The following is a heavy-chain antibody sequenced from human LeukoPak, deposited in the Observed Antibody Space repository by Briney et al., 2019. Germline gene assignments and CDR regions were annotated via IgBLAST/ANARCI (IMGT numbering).Heavy chain of an antibody. CDR2: ISYDGSNK. V-gene: IGHV3-30*03. D-gene: IGHD3-10*01. CDR3: ARATSIVRGVPRY. J-gene: IGHJ4*02. Sequence: PGRSLRLSCAASGFTFSSYGMHWVRQAPGKGLEWVAVISYDGSNKYYADSVKGRFTISRDNSKNTLYLQMGSLRAEDMAVYYCARATSIVRGVPRYWGQGTLVTVSS. CDR1: GFTFSSYG.